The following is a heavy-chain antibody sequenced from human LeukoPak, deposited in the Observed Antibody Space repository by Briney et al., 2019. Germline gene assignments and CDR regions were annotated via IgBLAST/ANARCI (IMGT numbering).Heavy chain of an antibody. CDR2: ISGSGGST. CDR3: AKAVGATRFDY. D-gene: IGHD1-26*01. Sequence: GGXLXXSCAASGFTFSSYAMSWVRQAPGKGLEWVSAISGSGGSTYYADSVKGRFTISRDNSKNTLYLQMNSLRAEDTAVYYCAKAVGATRFDYWGQGTLVTVSS. CDR1: GFTFSSYA. J-gene: IGHJ4*02. V-gene: IGHV3-23*01.